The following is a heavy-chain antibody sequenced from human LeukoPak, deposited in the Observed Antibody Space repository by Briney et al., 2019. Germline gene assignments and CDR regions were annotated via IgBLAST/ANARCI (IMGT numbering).Heavy chain of an antibody. D-gene: IGHD2-2*01. CDR2: IRYDGSNK. CDR1: GFTFSSYG. Sequence: PGGSLRLSCAASGFTFSSYGMHWVRQAPGKGLEWVAFIRYDGSNKYYADSVKGRFTTSRDNSKNTLYLQMNSLRAEDTAVYYCAKDPFPYCSSTSCYYFDYWGQGTLVTVSS. CDR3: AKDPFPYCSSTSCYYFDY. J-gene: IGHJ4*02. V-gene: IGHV3-30*02.